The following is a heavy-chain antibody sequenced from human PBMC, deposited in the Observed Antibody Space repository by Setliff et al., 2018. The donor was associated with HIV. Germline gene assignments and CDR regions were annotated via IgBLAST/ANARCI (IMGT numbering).Heavy chain of an antibody. D-gene: IGHD3-10*01. CDR2: ISSDGGSM. CDR3: AKDREYGSGRTDYYYYYGMDV. J-gene: IGHJ6*02. Sequence: SLRLSCTASGFMFSSYGMHWVRQAPGKGLEHVSGISSDGGSMYYADSVRGRFTISRDNSKNTLYLQMGSLRGDDMAVYYCAKDREYGSGRTDYYYYYGMDVWGQGTTVTVSS. V-gene: IGHV3-64*02. CDR1: GFMFSSYG.